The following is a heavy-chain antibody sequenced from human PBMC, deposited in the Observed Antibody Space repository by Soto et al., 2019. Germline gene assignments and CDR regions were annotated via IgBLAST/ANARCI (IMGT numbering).Heavy chain of an antibody. CDR3: ARWNPSYYYDRSGYYYFDY. J-gene: IGHJ4*02. CDR1: AGSISSSSYY. V-gene: IGHV4-39*01. CDR2: IYYSGST. Sequence: SETLSLTCTVSAGSISSSSYYWGWIRQPPGKGLEWIGSIYYSGSTYYNPSLKSRVTISVDTSKNKFSLKRTSVTAADTAVYYCARWNPSYYYDRSGYYYFDYWGQGTLVTVSS. D-gene: IGHD3-22*01.